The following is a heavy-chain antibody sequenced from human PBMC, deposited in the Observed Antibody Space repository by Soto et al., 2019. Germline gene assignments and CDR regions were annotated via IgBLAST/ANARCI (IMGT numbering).Heavy chain of an antibody. V-gene: IGHV3-74*01. CDR3: ARSGVLWFGELFGYYYYYYMDV. D-gene: IGHD3-10*01. CDR1: GFTFSSYW. J-gene: IGHJ6*03. Sequence: GGSLRLSCAASGFTFSSYWMHWVRQAPGKGLVWVSRINSDGSSTSYADSVKGRFTISRDNAKNTLYLQMNSLRAEDTAVYYCARSGVLWFGELFGYYYYYYMDVWGKGTTVTVSS. CDR2: INSDGSST.